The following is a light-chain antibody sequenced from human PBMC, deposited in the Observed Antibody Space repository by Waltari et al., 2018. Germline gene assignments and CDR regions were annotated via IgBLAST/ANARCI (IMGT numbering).Light chain of an antibody. CDR3: AAWDDKLGGRWE. V-gene: IGLV1-47*01. CDR2: RND. Sequence: QSVLTQPPSASGTPGQRVTISCSGSSSNIGSNVVNWYQQVPGTTPKLLIYRNDQRPSGVPDRFSCSKSGTSASLAISGLRSDDEADYYYAAWDDKLGGRWEFGGGTKLTVL. J-gene: IGLJ2*01. CDR1: SSNIGSNV.